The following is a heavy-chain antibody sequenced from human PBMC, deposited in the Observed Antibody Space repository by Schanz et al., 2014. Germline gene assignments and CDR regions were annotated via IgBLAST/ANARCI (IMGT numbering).Heavy chain of an antibody. D-gene: IGHD3-10*01. V-gene: IGHV3-11*04. CDR1: GFIFNDYY. J-gene: IGHJ5*02. Sequence: QVQLVESGGGLVKPGGSLRLSCAASGFIFNDYYMNWIRQAPGKGLEWLSYISRDGTTSYYADSVKGRFTISRDNAKNSLYLQMNSLRDEDTAVYYCARDSDRATMVRTYNWFDPWGQGTLVTVSS. CDR2: ISRDGTTS. CDR3: ARDSDRATMVRTYNWFDP.